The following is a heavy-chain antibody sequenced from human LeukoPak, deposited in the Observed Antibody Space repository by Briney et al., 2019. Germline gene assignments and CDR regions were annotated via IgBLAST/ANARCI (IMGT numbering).Heavy chain of an antibody. CDR2: IFYSGIT. Sequence: PSETLSLTCTVSGGSISSYYWSWIRQPPGKGLECIGYIFYSGITTYNPSLKSRVTISVDTSKNQFSLKLSSVTAADTAVYYCTRDAGLFGFDIWGQGTMVTVSA. CDR1: GGSISSYY. D-gene: IGHD2-21*01. J-gene: IGHJ3*02. CDR3: TRDAGLFGFDI. V-gene: IGHV4-59*01.